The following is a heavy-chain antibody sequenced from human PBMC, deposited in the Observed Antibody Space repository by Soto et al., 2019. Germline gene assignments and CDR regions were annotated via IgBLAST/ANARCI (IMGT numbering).Heavy chain of an antibody. J-gene: IGHJ6*02. CDR2: ISGSGGST. Sequence: GGSLRLSCAASGFTFSSYAMSWVRQAPGKGLEWVSGVSGISGSGGSTYYADSVKGRFTISRDNSKNTLYLQMNSLRAEDTAVYYCARFYYDSSGYLPSPYYYYYGMDVWGQGTTVTVSS. CDR3: ARFYYDSSGYLPSPYYYYYGMDV. D-gene: IGHD3-22*01. V-gene: IGHV3-23*01. CDR1: GFTFSSYA.